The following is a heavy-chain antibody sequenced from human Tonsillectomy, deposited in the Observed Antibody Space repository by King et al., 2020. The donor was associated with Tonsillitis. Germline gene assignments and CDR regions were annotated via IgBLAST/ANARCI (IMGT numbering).Heavy chain of an antibody. Sequence: QLVQSGAEVKKPGASVKVSCKASGYMFNSYGISWVRQAPGQGLEWMGWISAYNGNTNYAQKLQGRVTMTADTSTSTAYMELRSLTSDDTAVYYCASDPAQDLRDSGRWGFDPWGQGTLVTVSS. CDR2: ISAYNGNT. D-gene: IGHD1-26*01. V-gene: IGHV1-18*04. CDR3: ASDPAQDLRDSGRWGFDP. CDR1: GYMFNSYG. J-gene: IGHJ5*02.